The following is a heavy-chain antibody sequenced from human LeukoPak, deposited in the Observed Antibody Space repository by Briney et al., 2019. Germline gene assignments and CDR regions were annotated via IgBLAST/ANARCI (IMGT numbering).Heavy chain of an antibody. CDR2: ISDSGNII. CDR3: AKDQSIVVVPAAMLFDY. CDR1: LFMFSNYE. D-gene: IGHD2-2*01. J-gene: IGHJ4*02. V-gene: IGHV3-48*03. Sequence: PGGSLRLSCTASLFMFSNYEMNWVRQAPGKGLEWLSYISDSGNIIYYADSVKGRFTISRDNAKNSLYLQMNSLRAEDTAVYYCAKDQSIVVVPAAMLFDYWGQGTLVTVSS.